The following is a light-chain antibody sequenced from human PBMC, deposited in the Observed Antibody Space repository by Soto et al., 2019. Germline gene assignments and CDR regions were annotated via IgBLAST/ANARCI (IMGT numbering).Light chain of an antibody. Sequence: DIVMTQSPATLSVSPGERATLSCRASQSVGSNLAWYRQKPGQAPRLLIYGASTRATGIPARFSGTGSGTEFTLTISSLQSEDFAVYSCQQYYNWPLTFGQGTKVEIK. J-gene: IGKJ1*01. CDR1: QSVGSN. CDR3: QQYYNWPLT. CDR2: GAS. V-gene: IGKV3-15*01.